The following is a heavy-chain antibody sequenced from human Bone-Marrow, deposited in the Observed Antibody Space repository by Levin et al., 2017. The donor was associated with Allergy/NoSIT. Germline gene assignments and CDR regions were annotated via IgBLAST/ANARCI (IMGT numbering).Heavy chain of an antibody. CDR2: FAAEDGEA. CDR3: ATAWELRGLDI. J-gene: IGHJ3*02. CDR1: GDTLSELS. D-gene: IGHD1-7*01. Sequence: VASVKVSCKISGDTLSELSIQWVRQAPGKGLEWMGSFAAEDGEAVFAQKFQDRLTMTEDTSTDTAYMELRSLISEDTAVYYCATAWELRGLDIWGQGTMVTVSS. V-gene: IGHV1-24*01.